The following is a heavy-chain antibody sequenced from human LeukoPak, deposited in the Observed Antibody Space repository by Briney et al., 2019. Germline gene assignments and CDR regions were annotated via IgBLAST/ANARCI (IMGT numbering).Heavy chain of an antibody. D-gene: IGHD7-27*01. CDR3: ARDAGDRGGFDY. V-gene: IGHV3-48*01. CDR1: GFTFSSYS. CDR2: IRSSGTTI. Sequence: GGSLRLSCAASGFTFSSYSINWVRQAPGKGLEWVSYIRSSGTTIYYADSVKGRFTISRDNSKNTLYLQMNSLRAEDTAVYYCARDAGDRGGFDYWGQGTLVTVSS. J-gene: IGHJ4*02.